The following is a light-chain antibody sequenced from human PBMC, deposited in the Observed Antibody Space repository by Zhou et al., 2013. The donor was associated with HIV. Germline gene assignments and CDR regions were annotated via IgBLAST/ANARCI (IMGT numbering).Light chain of an antibody. V-gene: IGKV3D-20*02. CDR2: RAS. J-gene: IGKJ3*01. CDR3: QQRSNWQFS. CDR1: QSVINND. Sequence: EIVLTQSPDTLSLSPGERATLSCRASQSVINNDLAWYLLKPGQAPRLLIFRASRRATGISDRFSGSGSGTDFTLTISSLQPEDFALYYCQQRSNWQFSFGPGTKIEIK.